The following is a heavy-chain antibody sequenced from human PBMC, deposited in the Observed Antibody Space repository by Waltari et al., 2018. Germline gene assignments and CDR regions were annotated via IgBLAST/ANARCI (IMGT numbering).Heavy chain of an antibody. CDR3: ARVDSSWYYFDY. CDR1: GFTFSSSA. J-gene: IGHJ4*02. D-gene: IGHD6-13*01. CDR2: ISGSGGST. Sequence: EVQLLESGGGLVQPGGSLRLSCAASGFTFSSSAMSWVRQAPGKGLEWVSAISGSGGSTYYADSVKGRFTISRDNSKNTRYLQMNSLRAEDTAVYNCARVDSSWYYFDYWGQGTLVTVSS. V-gene: IGHV3-23*01.